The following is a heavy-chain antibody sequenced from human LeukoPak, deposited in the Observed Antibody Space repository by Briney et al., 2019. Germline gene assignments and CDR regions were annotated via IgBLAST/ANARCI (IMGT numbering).Heavy chain of an antibody. V-gene: IGHV4-34*01. J-gene: IGHJ6*02. CDR1: GGSFSGYY. CDR3: ARARIRLYGMDV. D-gene: IGHD3-10*01. CDR2: INHSGST. Sequence: SETLSLTCAVYGGSFSGYYWSWIRQPPGKGLEWIGEINHSGSTNYNPSLKSRVTISVDTSKNQFSLKLSSVTAADTAVYYCARARIRLYGMDVWGQGTTVTVSS.